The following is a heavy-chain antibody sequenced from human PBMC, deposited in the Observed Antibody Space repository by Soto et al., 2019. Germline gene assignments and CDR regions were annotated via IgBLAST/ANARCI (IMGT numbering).Heavy chain of an antibody. CDR2: ILYSGSI. CDR1: GGSITRNNHY. J-gene: IGHJ4*02. CDR3: ARLGSSGWYQGSYFDY. D-gene: IGHD6-19*01. Sequence: QLQLQESGPGLVKPSETLSLTCTVSGGSITRNNHYWGWIRQSRGKGLEWIGSILYSGSINYNPSLKSRVTISVETSKNQFSLKMSSVTAADTAVYYCARLGSSGWYQGSYFDYWGQGTLVTVSS. V-gene: IGHV4-39*01.